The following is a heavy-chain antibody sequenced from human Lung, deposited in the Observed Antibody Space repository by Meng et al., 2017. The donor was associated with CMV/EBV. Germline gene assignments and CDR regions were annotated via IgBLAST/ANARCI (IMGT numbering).Heavy chain of an antibody. Sequence: GGSLRLXCAASGFTFSTYTMNWVRQAPGKGLEWVSDISTSSSTIYYADSVKGRFTISRDNAKNSLYLQMNSLRAEDTAVYYCAGGVPAAIGYYDFWSGYLYVMDVXGQGXTVTVSS. D-gene: IGHD3-3*01. CDR3: AGGVPAAIGYYDFWSGYLYVMDV. J-gene: IGHJ6*02. CDR1: GFTFSTYT. CDR2: ISTSSSTI. V-gene: IGHV3-48*04.